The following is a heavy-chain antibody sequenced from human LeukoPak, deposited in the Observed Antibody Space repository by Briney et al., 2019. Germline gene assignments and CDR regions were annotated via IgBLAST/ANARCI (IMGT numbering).Heavy chain of an antibody. D-gene: IGHD2-15*01. Sequence: GGSLRLSCAASGFTFSSYAMHWVRQAPGKGLEWVAVISYDGSNKYYADSVKGRFTISRDNSKNTLYLQMNSLRAEDTAVYYCAGAFSDCSGGSCYQSYYYYYMDVWGKGTTVTVSS. V-gene: IGHV3-30*04. CDR2: ISYDGSNK. CDR3: AGAFSDCSGGSCYQSYYYYYMDV. CDR1: GFTFSSYA. J-gene: IGHJ6*03.